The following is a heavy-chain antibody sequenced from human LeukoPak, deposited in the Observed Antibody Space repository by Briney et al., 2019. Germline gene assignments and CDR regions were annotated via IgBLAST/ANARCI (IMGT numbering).Heavy chain of an antibody. CDR3: PTRITLIGGFDY. V-gene: IGHV1-24*01. CDR2: FDPEDGET. Sequence: EASVKVSCKVSGYTLTELSMHWVRQAPGKGREWMGGFDPEDGETIYAQKFQGRVTITEAQSTDTDYMHLSSLTAADTAAHSCPTRITLIGGFDYWGQGTLVTVSS. J-gene: IGHJ4*02. D-gene: IGHD3-22*01. CDR1: GYTLTELS.